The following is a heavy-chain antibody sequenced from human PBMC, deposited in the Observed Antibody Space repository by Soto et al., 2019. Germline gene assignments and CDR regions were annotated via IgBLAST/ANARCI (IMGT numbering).Heavy chain of an antibody. D-gene: IGHD3-22*01. Sequence: ESGGGVVQPGRSLRLSCAASGFTFSSYAMHWVRQAPGKGLEWVAVISYDGSNKYYADSVKGRFTISRDNSKNTLYLQMNSLRAEDTAVYYCARDMGRNYYDSSGYYPYWGQGTLVTVSS. J-gene: IGHJ4*02. CDR2: ISYDGSNK. CDR3: ARDMGRNYYDSSGYYPY. V-gene: IGHV3-30-3*01. CDR1: GFTFSSYA.